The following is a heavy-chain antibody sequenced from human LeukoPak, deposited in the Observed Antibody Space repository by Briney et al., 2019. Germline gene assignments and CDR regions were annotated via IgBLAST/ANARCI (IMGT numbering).Heavy chain of an antibody. J-gene: IGHJ4*02. Sequence: GGSLRLSCAVSEFTVYNSYMSWVRQAPGKGLEWVSIIYSGGDTFYVDSVKGRFTISRDKSKNTVYLQMNSLRAEDTAVYYCATRARKNGVDYWGQGTQVTVSS. D-gene: IGHD2-8*01. CDR2: IYSGGDT. V-gene: IGHV3-53*01. CDR1: EFTVYNSY. CDR3: ATRARKNGVDY.